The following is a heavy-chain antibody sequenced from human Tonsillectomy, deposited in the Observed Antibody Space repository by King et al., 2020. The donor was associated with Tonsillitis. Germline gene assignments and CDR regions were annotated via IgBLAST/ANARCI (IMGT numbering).Heavy chain of an antibody. Sequence: VQLQESGPGLVKPSETLSLTCTVSGGSITSYYWSWIRQPPGKGLEWIGYIYYSGSTNYNPSLKSRVTMSVDTSKNQVSLNLSSVTAADTAVYYCARLTGYCASTSCNDDWGQGTLVTVSS. CDR2: IYYSGST. V-gene: IGHV4-59*01. J-gene: IGHJ4*02. CDR3: ARLTGYCASTSCNDD. D-gene: IGHD2-2*01. CDR1: GGSITSYY.